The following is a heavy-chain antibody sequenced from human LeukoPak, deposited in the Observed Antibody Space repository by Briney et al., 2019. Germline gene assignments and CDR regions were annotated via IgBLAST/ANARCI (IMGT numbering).Heavy chain of an antibody. CDR1: GGSFSGYF. V-gene: IGHV4-34*01. J-gene: IGHJ4*02. CDR3: ARDHYYDSSGYFYFDY. CDR2: VNHSGGT. Sequence: SETLSLTCAVYGGSFSGYFWNWIRQPPGKGLEWIGEVNHSGGTNYNPSLKSRVTISLDTSKNQFSLKLSSVTAADTAVYYCARDHYYDSSGYFYFDYWGQGTLVTVSS. D-gene: IGHD3-22*01.